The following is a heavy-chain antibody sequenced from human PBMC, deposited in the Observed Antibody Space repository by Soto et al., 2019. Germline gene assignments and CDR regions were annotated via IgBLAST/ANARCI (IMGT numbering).Heavy chain of an antibody. CDR3: ARAALRFLEWSEYYYYYYYMDV. V-gene: IGHV1-8*01. CDR1: GYTFTSYD. J-gene: IGHJ6*03. CDR2: MNPNSGNT. Sequence: ASVKVSCKASGYTFTSYDINWVRQATGQGLEWMGWMNPNSGNTGYAQKFQGRVTMTRNTSISKAYMELSSQRSEDTAVYYCARAALRFLEWSEYYYYYYYMDVWGKGTTVTVSS. D-gene: IGHD3-3*01.